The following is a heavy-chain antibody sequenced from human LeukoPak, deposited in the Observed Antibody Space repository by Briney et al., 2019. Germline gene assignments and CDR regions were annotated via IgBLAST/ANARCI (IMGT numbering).Heavy chain of an antibody. V-gene: IGHV1-2*06. D-gene: IGHD1-26*01. CDR2: INPNSGGT. Sequence: GASVKVSCKASGYTFTGYYMHWVRQAPGQGLEWMGRINPNSGGTNCAQKFQGRVTMTRDTSISTAYMELSRLRSDDTAVYYCARATRSRRWELPAYFDYWGQGTLVTVSS. CDR3: ARATRSRRWELPAYFDY. J-gene: IGHJ4*02. CDR1: GYTFTGYY.